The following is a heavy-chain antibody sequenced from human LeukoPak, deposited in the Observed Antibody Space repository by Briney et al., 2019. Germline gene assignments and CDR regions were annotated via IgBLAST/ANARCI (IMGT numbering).Heavy chain of an antibody. D-gene: IGHD3-10*01. CDR2: ISYDGSNK. CDR1: GFTFSSYA. J-gene: IGHJ5*02. CDR3: ARDPSWFGEFGWFDP. V-gene: IGHV3-30*04. Sequence: GGSLRLSCAASGFTFSSYAMHWVRQAPGKGLEWVAVISYDGSNKYYADSVKGRFTISRDDSKNTLYLQMNSLRAEDAAVYYCARDPSWFGEFGWFDPWGQGTLVTVSS.